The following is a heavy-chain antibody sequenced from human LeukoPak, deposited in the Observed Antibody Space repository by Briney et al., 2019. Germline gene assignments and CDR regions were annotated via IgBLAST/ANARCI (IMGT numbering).Heavy chain of an antibody. D-gene: IGHD3-3*01. CDR3: ARETSAYYDCWIDLAAFDI. V-gene: IGHV4-61*01. Sequence: SETLSLTCTVSGGSISSGSYYWSWIRQPPGKGLEWIGYIYYSGSTNYNPSLKSRVTISVDTSKNQFSLKLSSVTAADTAVYYCARETSAYYDCWIDLAAFDIWGQGTMVTVSS. CDR2: IYYSGST. CDR1: GGSISSGSYY. J-gene: IGHJ3*02.